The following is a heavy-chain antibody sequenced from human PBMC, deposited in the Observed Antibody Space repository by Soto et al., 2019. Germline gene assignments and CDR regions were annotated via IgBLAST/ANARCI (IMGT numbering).Heavy chain of an antibody. CDR2: IYYSGST. CDR3: ARDTQLLLVRSGDYMDV. V-gene: IGHV4-59*01. CDR1: GGSISSYY. Sequence: PSETLSLPCTVSGGSISSYYWSWIRQPPGKGLEWIGYIYYSGSTNYNPSLKSRVTISVDTSKNQFSLKLSSVTAADTAVYYCARDTQLLLVRSGDYMDVWGKGTTVTVSS. D-gene: IGHD2-2*01. J-gene: IGHJ6*03.